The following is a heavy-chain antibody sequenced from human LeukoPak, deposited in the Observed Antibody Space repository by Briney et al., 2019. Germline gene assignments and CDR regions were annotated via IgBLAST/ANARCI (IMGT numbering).Heavy chain of an antibody. J-gene: IGHJ5*02. CDR2: IKQDGSEN. CDR1: GFTFSSYW. D-gene: IGHD2-2*01. Sequence: PGGSLRLSCAASGFTFSSYWMTWVRQAPGKGLEWVASIKQDGSENHYVDSVKGRFTISRDNAKNSLFLQVNSLRAEDTAMYYWASVPPSGHISAWGQGTLVTVSS. CDR3: ASVPPSGHISA. V-gene: IGHV3-7*02.